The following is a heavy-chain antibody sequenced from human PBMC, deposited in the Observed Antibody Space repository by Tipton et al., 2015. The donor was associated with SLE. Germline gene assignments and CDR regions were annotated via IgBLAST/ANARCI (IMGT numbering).Heavy chain of an antibody. D-gene: IGHD3-22*01. Sequence: TLSLTCAVSGGSISSGGYSWSWIRQPPGKGLEWIGNIYQSGSTYYNPSLKSRVTISVDTSKNQFSLKLSSVTAADTAVYYCAGARDTMIVVVITNWGQGTLVTVSS. CDR2: IYQSGST. CDR1: GGSISSGGYS. J-gene: IGHJ4*02. CDR3: AGARDTMIVVVITN. V-gene: IGHV4-30-2*02.